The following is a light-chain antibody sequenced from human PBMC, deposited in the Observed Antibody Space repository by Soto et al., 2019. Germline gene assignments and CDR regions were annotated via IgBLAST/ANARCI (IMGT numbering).Light chain of an antibody. V-gene: IGKV3-20*01. J-gene: IGKJ1*01. CDR3: QQYGSSGT. CDR1: QSVSNNY. Sequence: EIVLTQSPGTLSLSPGERATLSCRASQSVSNNYLAWYQQKPDQPPRLLIYGATNTATGIPDRFSGSGSGTDFTLTISRLEPEDFAVYYCQQYGSSGTFGQGTKVDIK. CDR2: GAT.